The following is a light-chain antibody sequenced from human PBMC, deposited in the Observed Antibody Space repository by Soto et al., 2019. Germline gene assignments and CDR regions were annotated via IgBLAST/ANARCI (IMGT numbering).Light chain of an antibody. J-gene: IGKJ1*01. CDR3: QQYGSSRT. CDR2: GAS. V-gene: IGKV3-20*01. CDR1: ESVNSRY. Sequence: EIVLTQSPRTLSLSPGERATLSCRASESVNSRYLAWYQQKPGQAPRLLLYGASSRATGIPDRFSGSGSGTDFTLTISRMEPEDFAVYYCQQYGSSRTFGQGTKVDIK.